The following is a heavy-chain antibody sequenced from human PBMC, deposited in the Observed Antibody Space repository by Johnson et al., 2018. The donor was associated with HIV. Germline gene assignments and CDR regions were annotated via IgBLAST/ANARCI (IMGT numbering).Heavy chain of an antibody. D-gene: IGHD6-19*01. Sequence: QVQLVESGGGLVQPGGSLRLSCAASGLTFSSYAMHWVRQAPGKGLEWVAVISYDGSNKYYADSVKGRFTISRDNSKNTLYLQMNSLRAEDTAVYYCARVHPAVAGNDAFDIWGQGTMVTVSS. J-gene: IGHJ3*02. CDR2: ISYDGSNK. CDR3: ARVHPAVAGNDAFDI. CDR1: GLTFSSYA. V-gene: IGHV3-30-3*01.